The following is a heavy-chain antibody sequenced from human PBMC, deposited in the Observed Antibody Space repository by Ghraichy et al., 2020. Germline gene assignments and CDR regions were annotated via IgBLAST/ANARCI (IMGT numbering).Heavy chain of an antibody. CDR1: GGSFSGYY. Sequence: SETLSLTCAVYGGSFSGYYWSWIRQPPGKGLEWIGEINHSGSTNYNPSLKSRVTISVDTSKNQFSLKLSSVTAADTAVYYCARLEWEYCSGGSCYSEVVYAFDIWGQGTMVTVSS. D-gene: IGHD2-15*01. CDR2: INHSGST. CDR3: ARLEWEYCSGGSCYSEVVYAFDI. J-gene: IGHJ3*02. V-gene: IGHV4-34*01.